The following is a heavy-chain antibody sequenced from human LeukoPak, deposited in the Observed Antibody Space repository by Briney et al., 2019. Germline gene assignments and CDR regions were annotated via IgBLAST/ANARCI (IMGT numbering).Heavy chain of an antibody. V-gene: IGHV4-4*02. J-gene: IGHJ6*04. CDR2: IYHSGST. D-gene: IGHD6-6*01. Sequence: SGTLSLTCAVSGVSISSSNWWSWVRQPPGKGLEWIGEIYHSGSTNYNPSLKGRVTISIDKSKNQFSLKLSCVTAADTAVYYCARVAGAYSSSYYYYYYGMDVGGEGTTVPVSS. CDR3: ARVAGAYSSSYYYYYYGMDV. CDR1: GVSISSSNW.